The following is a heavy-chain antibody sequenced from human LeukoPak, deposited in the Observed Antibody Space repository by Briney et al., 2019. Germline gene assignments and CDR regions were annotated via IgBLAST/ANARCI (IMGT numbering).Heavy chain of an antibody. Sequence: PGGSLRLSCAASGFTFSSYAMGWVRQAPGKGLEWVSAISGSGGSTYYADSVKGRFTISRDNSKNTLYLQMNSLRTEDTAVYSCARGYCTSTSCYNDYWGQGTLVTVSS. V-gene: IGHV3-23*01. D-gene: IGHD2-2*02. CDR3: ARGYCTSTSCYNDY. CDR2: ISGSGGST. J-gene: IGHJ4*02. CDR1: GFTFSSYA.